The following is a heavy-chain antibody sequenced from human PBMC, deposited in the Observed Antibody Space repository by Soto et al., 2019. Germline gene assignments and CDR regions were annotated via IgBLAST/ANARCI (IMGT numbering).Heavy chain of an antibody. CDR1: GFTFSNYA. J-gene: IGHJ4*02. V-gene: IGHV3-23*01. CDR2: ISARTNIT. D-gene: IGHD6-6*01. CDR3: AKGGLYIVSSSFEGF. Sequence: EVHLLESGGGLVQPGGSLRLSCAASGFTFSNYAMFWFRQAPGKGLEWVSSISARTNITYNADSVKGRFTISRDNSKNTLYLQMNSRRAEDTATYYCAKGGLYIVSSSFEGFWGQGTLVTVSS.